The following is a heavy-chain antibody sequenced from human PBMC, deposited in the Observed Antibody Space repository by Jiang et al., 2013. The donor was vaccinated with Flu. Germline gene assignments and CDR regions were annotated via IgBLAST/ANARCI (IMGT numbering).Heavy chain of an antibody. V-gene: IGHV3-23*01. Sequence: VQLLESGGGLVQPGGSLRLSCVASGLTFSRFAMSWVRQAPGKGLEWVSTISGSGTTYYADSVKGRFIISRDNSKNTMYLQMNSLRAEDTAVFYCAKHKGMELSNYSFDYWGQGTLVTVSS. D-gene: IGHD3-16*02. J-gene: IGHJ4*02. CDR1: GLTFSRFA. CDR3: AKHKGMELSNYSFDY. CDR2: ISGSGTT.